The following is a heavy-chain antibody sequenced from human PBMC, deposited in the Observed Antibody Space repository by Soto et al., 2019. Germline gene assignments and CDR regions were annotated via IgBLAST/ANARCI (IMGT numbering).Heavy chain of an antibody. CDR3: AKVVVAATRHTDFDS. CDR1: GGSINSNNYY. D-gene: IGHD2-15*01. J-gene: IGHJ4*02. CDR2: LYNDGST. Sequence: PSETLSLTCTVSGGSINSNNYYWSWTRQPPGKGLAWIASLYNDGSTYYSPSLKSRVTISADTSKNQFSLNLKSVTAADTAVYYCAKVVVAATRHTDFDSWGQGTLVTVSS. V-gene: IGHV4-39*01.